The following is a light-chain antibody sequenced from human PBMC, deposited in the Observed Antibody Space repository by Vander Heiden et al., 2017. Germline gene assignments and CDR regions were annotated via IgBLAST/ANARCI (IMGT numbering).Light chain of an antibody. V-gene: IGKV3D-7*01. CDR3: QQDDNLPYIT. CDR1: QSVSSSY. J-gene: IGKJ5*01. CDR2: GAS. Sequence: PGERVTLSCRASQSVSSSYLTWYQQKPGQAPRLLIYGASTRATGIPARFSGSGYGTDFTLTISSRQPEDFAVYYCQQDDNLPYITFSQGTRLEIK.